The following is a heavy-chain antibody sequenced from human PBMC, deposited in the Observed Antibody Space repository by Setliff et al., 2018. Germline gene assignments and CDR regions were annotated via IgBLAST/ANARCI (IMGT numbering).Heavy chain of an antibody. Sequence: ASVKVSCKASGYTCTSYGITWVRQAPGQGLEWMAWISAYNGYIVYAQKFQGRVTVTTDTSTSTAYMELRSLRSDDTAVYYCARAPPKIVVTVAALDYWGQGALVTVSS. J-gene: IGHJ4*02. CDR3: ARAPPKIVVTVAALDY. V-gene: IGHV1-18*01. D-gene: IGHD2-15*01. CDR1: GYTCTSYG. CDR2: ISAYNGYI.